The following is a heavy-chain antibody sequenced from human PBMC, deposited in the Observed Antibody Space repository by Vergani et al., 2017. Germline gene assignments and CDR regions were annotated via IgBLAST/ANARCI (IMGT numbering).Heavy chain of an antibody. D-gene: IGHD6-19*01. Sequence: QVQLQESGPGLVKPSETLSLTCTVSGGSISPYYWSWIRQPAGKGLEWIGRIYTSGSTNYNPSLKSRVTISVDTSKNQFSLKVTSVTAADTAVYFCARQRPGSGWSPGDFDDWGQGILVTVSS. CDR2: IYTSGST. CDR1: GGSISPYY. J-gene: IGHJ4*02. V-gene: IGHV4-4*07. CDR3: ARQRPGSGWSPGDFDD.